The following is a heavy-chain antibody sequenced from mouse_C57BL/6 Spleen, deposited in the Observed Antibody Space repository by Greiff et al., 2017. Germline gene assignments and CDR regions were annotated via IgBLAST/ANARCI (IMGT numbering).Heavy chain of an antibody. D-gene: IGHD2-4*01. Sequence: VQLQQSGAELVKPGASVKISCKASGYAFSSYWMNWVKQRPGKGLEWIGQIYPGDGDTNYNGKFKGKATLTADKSSSTAYMQLSSLTSEDSAVYFCAIPPPYDYEYFDYGGQGTTLTVSS. CDR1: GYAFSSYW. CDR2: IYPGDGDT. V-gene: IGHV1-80*01. CDR3: AIPPPYDYEYFDY. J-gene: IGHJ2*01.